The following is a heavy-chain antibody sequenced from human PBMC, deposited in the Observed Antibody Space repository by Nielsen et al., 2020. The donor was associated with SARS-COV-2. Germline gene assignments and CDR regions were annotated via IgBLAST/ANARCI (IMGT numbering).Heavy chain of an antibody. CDR3: ARRGGSEIYFDY. CDR2: IYTSGST. Sequence: SETLSLTCTVSGGSISSGSYYWSWIRQPAGKGLEWIGRIYTSGSTNYNPSLKSRVTISVDTSTNQFSLKLSSVTAADTAVYYCARRGGSEIYFDYWGQGTLVTVSS. V-gene: IGHV4-61*02. D-gene: IGHD1-26*01. J-gene: IGHJ4*02. CDR1: GGSISSGSYY.